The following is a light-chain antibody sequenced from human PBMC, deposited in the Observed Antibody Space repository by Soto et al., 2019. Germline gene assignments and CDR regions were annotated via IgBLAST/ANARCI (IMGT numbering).Light chain of an antibody. Sequence: DIPMTQPPSSLSASVGDRVTITCRASQSISSYLNWYQQKPGKAPKVLIYAASSLQSGVPSRFSGSGSGTDFTLTISNLQPEDFATYYCQQSYSTPLTFGGGTKVEIK. V-gene: IGKV1-39*01. CDR3: QQSYSTPLT. CDR2: AAS. CDR1: QSISSY. J-gene: IGKJ4*01.